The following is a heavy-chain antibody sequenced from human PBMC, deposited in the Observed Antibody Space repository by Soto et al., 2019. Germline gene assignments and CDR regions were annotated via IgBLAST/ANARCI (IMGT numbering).Heavy chain of an antibody. Sequence: QVQLVQSGAEVKKPGASVRISCRASGYSFTSTYVHWGRQAPGQGPEWMGIINPAGGTTYYAQKFQGRLTITRDTSTDTVFMDLNDLTSEDTAVYFCALKVVTYYDNWGQGTLLTVSS. V-gene: IGHV1-46*01. CDR3: ALKVVTYYDN. J-gene: IGHJ4*02. CDR1: GYSFTSTY. D-gene: IGHD2-21*02. CDR2: INPAGGTT.